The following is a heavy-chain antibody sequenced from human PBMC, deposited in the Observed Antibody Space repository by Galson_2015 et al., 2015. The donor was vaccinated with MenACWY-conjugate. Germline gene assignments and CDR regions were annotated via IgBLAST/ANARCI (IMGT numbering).Heavy chain of an antibody. CDR3: ARDLDLYDSSGYYLYGY. D-gene: IGHD3-22*01. CDR2: ISAYNGNT. J-gene: IGHJ4*02. Sequence: SVKVSCKASGYTFTSYGISWVRQAPGQGLEWMGWISAYNGNTNYAQKLRGRVTMTTDTSTSTAYMELRSLRSDDTAVYYCARDLDLYDSSGYYLYGYWGQGTLVTVSS. CDR1: GYTFTSYG. V-gene: IGHV1-18*04.